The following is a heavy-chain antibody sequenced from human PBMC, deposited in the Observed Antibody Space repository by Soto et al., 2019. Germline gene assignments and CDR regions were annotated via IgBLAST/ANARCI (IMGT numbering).Heavy chain of an antibody. CDR3: ARLTRGVYDLDRLWEKFDS. CDR1: GLSLSTYGMG. Sequence: QITVKESGLTLVKPTETLTLTCTFSGLSLSTYGMGVGWIRQPPGKALEWLALIYWDDDKRYSPSLRSRLTITKDTSQNQVYLTMTNMDPVDTATYYCARLTRGVYDLDRLWEKFDSWGQGTLVTVSS. V-gene: IGHV2-5*02. D-gene: IGHD5-12*01. J-gene: IGHJ4*02. CDR2: IYWDDDK.